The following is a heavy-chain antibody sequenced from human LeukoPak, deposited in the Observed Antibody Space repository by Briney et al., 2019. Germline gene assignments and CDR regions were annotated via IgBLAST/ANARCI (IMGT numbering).Heavy chain of an antibody. J-gene: IGHJ4*02. CDR3: AKSIVVVPAAIPDY. D-gene: IGHD2-2*02. CDR1: GFTFSSYG. Sequence: GGSQRLSCAASGFTFSSYGMHWVRQAPGKGLEWVAFIRYDGSNKYYADSVKGRFTISRDDSKNTLYLQMNSLRAEDTAVYYCAKSIVVVPAAIPDYWGQGTLVTVSS. CDR2: IRYDGSNK. V-gene: IGHV3-30*02.